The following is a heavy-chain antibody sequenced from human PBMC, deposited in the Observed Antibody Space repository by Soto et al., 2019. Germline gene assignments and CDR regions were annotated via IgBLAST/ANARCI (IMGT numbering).Heavy chain of an antibody. Sequence: EVQLVESGGGLVKPGGSLRLSCAASGFTFSSYSMNWVRQAPGKGLEWVSSVSSSSDYIFYADSVKGRFTISRDNAKNSLFLQMNSLRGEDTALYYGARAKDRYCTNTSCYQKGFDPWGQGTLGTVSS. V-gene: IGHV3-21*01. J-gene: IGHJ5*02. CDR2: VSSSSDYI. CDR3: ARAKDRYCTNTSCYQKGFDP. CDR1: GFTFSSYS. D-gene: IGHD2-2*01.